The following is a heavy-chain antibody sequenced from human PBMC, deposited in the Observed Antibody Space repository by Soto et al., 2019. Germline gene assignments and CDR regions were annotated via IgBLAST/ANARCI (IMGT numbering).Heavy chain of an antibody. CDR1: GGTISASSYC. Sequence: SQTQRLSYIVSGGTISASSYCWSWVRQPPGEGLEWIGSIYYDTTTYSNPSLKSRVSLSVDTSRNQFSLKLTSVTAADTAVYYCSRHGVNSPFRLWGQGKMVIVS. J-gene: IGHJ3*01. CDR3: SRHGVNSPFRL. V-gene: IGHV4-39*01. CDR2: IYYDTTT. D-gene: IGHD3-3*01.